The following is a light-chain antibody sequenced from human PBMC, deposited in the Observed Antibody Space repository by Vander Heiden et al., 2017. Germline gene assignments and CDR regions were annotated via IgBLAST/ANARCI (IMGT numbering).Light chain of an antibody. CDR2: NDS. V-gene: IGLV3-25*02. J-gene: IGLJ3*02. Sequence: SYALTQPPSVSVSPGQTARITCSGDALPKPYAYWYQQKPGQAPVRVRYNDSERPSGIPDRFLCDSAGNNATSQTSGVQAEEEADDYWHYADSRGNYWVFGGGTKLTVL. CDR3: HYADSRGNYWV. CDR1: ALPKPY.